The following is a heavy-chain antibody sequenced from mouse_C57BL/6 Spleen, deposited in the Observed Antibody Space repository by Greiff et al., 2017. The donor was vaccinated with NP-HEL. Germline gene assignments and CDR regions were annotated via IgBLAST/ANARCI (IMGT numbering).Heavy chain of an antibody. CDR3: TRGGSSGYYFDY. CDR2: IDPETGGT. V-gene: IGHV1-15*01. D-gene: IGHD3-2*02. J-gene: IGHJ2*01. CDR1: GYTFTDYE. Sequence: QVQLKESGAELVRPGASVTLSCKASGYTFTDYEMHWVKQTPVHGLEWIGAIDPETGGTAYNQKFKGKAILTADKSSSTAYMELRSLTSEDSAVYYCTRGGSSGYYFDYWGQGTTLTVSS.